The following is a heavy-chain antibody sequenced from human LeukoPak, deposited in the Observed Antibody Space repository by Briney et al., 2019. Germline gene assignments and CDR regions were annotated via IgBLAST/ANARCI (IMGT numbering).Heavy chain of an antibody. J-gene: IGHJ5*02. D-gene: IGHD1-26*01. CDR3: ARELYSGSYFYWFDP. CDR1: GGTFSSYA. Sequence: GSSVKVSCKASGGTFSSYAISWVRQAPGQGLEWMGRIIPILGIANYAQKFQGRVTITADKSTSTAYMELSSLRSEDTAVYYCARELYSGSYFYWFDPWGQGTLVTVSS. V-gene: IGHV1-69*04. CDR2: IIPILGIA.